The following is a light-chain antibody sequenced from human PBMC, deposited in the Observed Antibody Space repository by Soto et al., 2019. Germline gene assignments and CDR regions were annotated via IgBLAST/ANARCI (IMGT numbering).Light chain of an antibody. J-gene: IGLJ2*01. CDR2: EVS. CDR3: SSYAGSNHVV. V-gene: IGLV2-8*01. Sequence: QSALTQPPSASGSPGQSVTISCTGTSSDVGGYNYVSWYQQHPGKAPKLMIYEVSKRPSGVPDRFSGSKSGNTASLTVSGLQAEDEAYYYCSSYAGSNHVVFGGGTKVTVL. CDR1: SSDVGGYNY.